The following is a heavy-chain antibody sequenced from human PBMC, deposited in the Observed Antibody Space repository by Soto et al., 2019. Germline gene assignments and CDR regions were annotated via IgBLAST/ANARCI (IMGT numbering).Heavy chain of an antibody. CDR2: INVGNGST. J-gene: IGHJ5*02. V-gene: IGHV1-3*01. D-gene: IGHD3-16*02. CDR1: GYTFTNYS. CDR3: ARDAIDTFGGVIVMRVWFDP. Sequence: LVKVSCKXSGYTFTNYSMQWVRQAPGQSLEWMVGINVGNGSTKYSQKFQGRVTITRDTSASTAYMALSSMSSEDTAVYYCARDAIDTFGGVIVMRVWFDPWGQGTLVTVSS.